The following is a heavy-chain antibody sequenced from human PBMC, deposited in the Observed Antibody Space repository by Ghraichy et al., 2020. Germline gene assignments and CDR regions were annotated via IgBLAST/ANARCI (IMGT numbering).Heavy chain of an antibody. J-gene: IGHJ4*02. Sequence: GESLNISCKGSGYNFNNYWIGWVRQMPGKGLEWMGIIYPGDSDTRYSPSFQGQVTISADKSISTAYLQWSSLKASESAMYYCARQVAVAGHFDYWGQGTLVTVSS. CDR2: IYPGDSDT. D-gene: IGHD6-19*01. V-gene: IGHV5-51*01. CDR3: ARQVAVAGHFDY. CDR1: GYNFNNYW.